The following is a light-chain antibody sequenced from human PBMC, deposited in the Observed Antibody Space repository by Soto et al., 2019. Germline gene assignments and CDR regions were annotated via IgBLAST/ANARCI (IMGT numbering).Light chain of an antibody. V-gene: IGKV3-20*01. Sequence: ETVLTQSPDTLSLSPGETATLSCRASESVPSSFLGWYQQKPGQAPRLLIYGASRRAADIPDRFSGSGSGTDFTLSISRLEPEDFAVYYCHLYERSSFTFGPGTKVDIK. J-gene: IGKJ3*01. CDR2: GAS. CDR3: HLYERSSFT. CDR1: ESVPSSF.